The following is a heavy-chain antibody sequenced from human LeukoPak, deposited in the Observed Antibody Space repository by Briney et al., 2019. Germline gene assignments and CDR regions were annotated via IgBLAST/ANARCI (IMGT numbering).Heavy chain of an antibody. CDR2: IIRMFGTT. V-gene: IGHV1-69*13. J-gene: IGHJ3*02. CDR3: ARDDGYYYGSGSSVYDAFDI. CDR1: GYTFTNYA. D-gene: IGHD3-10*01. Sequence: GATVKVSCKASGYTFTNYAISWVRQAPGQGLEWMGGIIRMFGTTTYAQKFQGRVTILADESTSTAYMELRSLRSEDTAVYYCARDDGYYYGSGSSVYDAFDIWGQGTMVTVSS.